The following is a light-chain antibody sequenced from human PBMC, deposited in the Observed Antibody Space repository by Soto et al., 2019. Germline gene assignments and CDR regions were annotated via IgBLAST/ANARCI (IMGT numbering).Light chain of an antibody. CDR3: QHYDNSAALT. CDR2: GVS. V-gene: IGKV3-20*01. J-gene: IGKJ4*01. CDR1: QTVSSSC. Sequence: EIVLTQSPGTLSLSPGESATLFCRASQTVSSSCLAWYQQKPGQAPRLLIYGVSSRATGIPDRFSGSESGTDFTLTISRLQPEDFAVYYCQHYDNSAALTFGGGTNVEIK.